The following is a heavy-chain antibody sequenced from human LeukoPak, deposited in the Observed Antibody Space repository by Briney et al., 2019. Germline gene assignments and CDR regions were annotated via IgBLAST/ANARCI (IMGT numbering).Heavy chain of an antibody. J-gene: IGHJ4*02. CDR2: ITGDGGTT. V-gene: IGHV3-43*02. D-gene: IGHD3-3*01. CDR1: GFTFSRYT. CDR3: AKGHFGAGHY. Sequence: GGSLRLSCAASGFTFSRYTMNWVRQAPGRGLQWVSLITGDGGTTSYADSVKGRFTISRDNSKNSLYLHMNSLRNEDTALYYCAKGHFGAGHYWGQGTLVTVSS.